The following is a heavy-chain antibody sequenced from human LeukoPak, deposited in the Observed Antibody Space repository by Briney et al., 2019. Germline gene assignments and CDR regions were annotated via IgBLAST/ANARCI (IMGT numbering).Heavy chain of an antibody. CDR2: ISSSSSYI. D-gene: IGHD4-11*01. CDR3: ARGGVTTLDY. J-gene: IGHJ4*02. CDR1: GFTFSSYG. Sequence: PGGSLRLSCAASGFTFSSYGMQWVRQAPGKGLEWVSSISSSSSYIYYADSVKGRFTISRDNAKNSLYLQMNSLRAEDTAVYYCARGGVTTLDYWGQGTLVTVSS. V-gene: IGHV3-21*01.